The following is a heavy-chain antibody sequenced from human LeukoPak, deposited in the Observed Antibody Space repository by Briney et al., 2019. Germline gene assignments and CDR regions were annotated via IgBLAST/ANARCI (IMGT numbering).Heavy chain of an antibody. CDR1: GCSFTSYW. CDR2: IYPGDSDT. Sequence: GESLKISCKGSGCSFTSYWIGWVRQMPGKGLEWMGIIYPGDSDTRYSPSFQGQVTISADKSISTAYLQWSSLKASDTAMYYCARGRHPSYYYDSSGFYPLFDYWGRGTLVTVSS. V-gene: IGHV5-51*01. CDR3: ARGRHPSYYYDSSGFYPLFDY. D-gene: IGHD3-22*01. J-gene: IGHJ4*02.